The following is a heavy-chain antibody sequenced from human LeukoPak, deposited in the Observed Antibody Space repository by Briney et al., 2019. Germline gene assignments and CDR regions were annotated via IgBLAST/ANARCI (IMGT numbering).Heavy chain of an antibody. D-gene: IGHD3-16*01. V-gene: IGHV1-2*02. J-gene: IGHJ3*02. CDR1: GYTFTGYY. Sequence: ASVKVSCKASGYTFTGYYMHWVRQAPGQGLEWVGWINPNSGGTNYAQKFQGRVTMTRDTSISTAYMELSRLRSDDTAVYYCASTFGAHDAFDIWGQGTMVTVSS. CDR3: ASTFGAHDAFDI. CDR2: INPNSGGT.